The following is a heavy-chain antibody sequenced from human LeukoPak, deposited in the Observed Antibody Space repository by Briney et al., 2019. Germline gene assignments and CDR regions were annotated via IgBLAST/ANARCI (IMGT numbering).Heavy chain of an antibody. D-gene: IGHD4-23*01. J-gene: IGHJ6*03. CDR1: GDSVSSNSAA. V-gene: IGHV6-1*01. Sequence: SQTLSLTCAISGDSVSSNSAAWNWIRQSPSRGLEWLGRTYSRSKWYNDYTVSIRSRITINPDTSQNQFSLQLNSVTPEDTAVYYCARGMVKINYYMDVWGKGTTVTVSS. CDR2: TYSRSKWYN. CDR3: ARGMVKINYYMDV.